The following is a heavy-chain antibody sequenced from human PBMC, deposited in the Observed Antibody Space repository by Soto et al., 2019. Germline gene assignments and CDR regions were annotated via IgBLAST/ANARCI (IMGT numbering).Heavy chain of an antibody. Sequence: SETLSLTCTVSGGSISSGGYYWNWIRQHPGKGLEWIGYIYYSGSTYYNPSLESRVTISADTYKNQFSLKLSSVTAADTAVYYCACLYYYDSSGYSAWPFDYSGQGTLVTVSS. D-gene: IGHD3-22*01. J-gene: IGHJ4*02. V-gene: IGHV4-31*03. CDR1: GGSISSGGYY. CDR3: ACLYYYDSSGYSAWPFDY. CDR2: IYYSGST.